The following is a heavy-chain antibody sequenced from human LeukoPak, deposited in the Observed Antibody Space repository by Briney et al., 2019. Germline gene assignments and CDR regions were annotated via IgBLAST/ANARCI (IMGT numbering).Heavy chain of an antibody. V-gene: IGHV4-61*01. Sequence: PSETLSLTCTVSGGSVRSVSYYWSWIRQPPGKGLEWIGYIYYSGSTNYNPSLKSRVTISVDTSKNQVSLKLSSVTAADTAVYYCAREYYDSSGYRFDYWGQGTLVTVSS. CDR3: AREYYDSSGYRFDY. CDR1: GGSVRSVSYY. CDR2: IYYSGST. J-gene: IGHJ4*02. D-gene: IGHD3-22*01.